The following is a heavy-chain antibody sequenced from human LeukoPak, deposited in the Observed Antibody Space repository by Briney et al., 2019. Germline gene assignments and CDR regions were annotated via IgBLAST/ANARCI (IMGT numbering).Heavy chain of an antibody. J-gene: IGHJ3*02. CDR3: ARDNCGGDCLIPHDAFDI. Sequence: ASVKVSCKASGYTFTSNYIHWVRQAPGQGLEWMGMIYPRDGSTSYAQKFQGRVTMTRDTSTSTVYMELSSLRSEDTAVYYCARDNCGGDCLIPHDAFDIWGQGTMVTVSS. D-gene: IGHD2-21*02. CDR1: GYTFTSNY. V-gene: IGHV1-46*01. CDR2: IYPRDGST.